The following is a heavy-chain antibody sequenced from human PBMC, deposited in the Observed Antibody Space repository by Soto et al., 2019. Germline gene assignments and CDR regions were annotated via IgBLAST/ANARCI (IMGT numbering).Heavy chain of an antibody. J-gene: IGHJ6*02. CDR1: GGSFSGHY. Sequence: PSETLSLTCAVYGGSFSGHYWSWIRQPPGKGLEWIGEINHSGGTSYNPSLKSRVTISVDTSKNQFSLKLSSVTAADTAVYYCARQRPTDGRWEFANYYGMDVWGQGTPVTVSS. CDR3: ARQRPTDGRWEFANYYGMDV. V-gene: IGHV4-34*01. CDR2: INHSGGT. D-gene: IGHD1-26*01.